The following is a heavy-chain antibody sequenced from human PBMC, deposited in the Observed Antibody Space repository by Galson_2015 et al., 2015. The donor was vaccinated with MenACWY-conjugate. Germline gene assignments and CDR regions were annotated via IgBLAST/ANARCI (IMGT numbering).Heavy chain of an antibody. Sequence: SETLSLTCTVSGGSISSYYWSWIRQPPGKGLEWIGYIYYSGSTNYNPSLKSRVTISVDTSKNQFSLKLSSVTAADTAVYYCARRHSSGYYRRVVWYFDLWGRGTLVTVSS. J-gene: IGHJ2*01. CDR2: IYYSGST. D-gene: IGHD3-22*01. V-gene: IGHV4-59*12. CDR3: ARRHSSGYYRRVVWYFDL. CDR1: GGSISSYY.